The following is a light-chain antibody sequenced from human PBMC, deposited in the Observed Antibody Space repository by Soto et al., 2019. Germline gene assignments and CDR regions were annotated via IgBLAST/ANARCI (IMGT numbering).Light chain of an antibody. Sequence: EIVLKQSPGTLSLSPGERATLSCRASQSGRDRYLAWYQQKPGRAPSLLIYDTSTRATSVPDRLSGSGSGTDFALTISRVAPEYFAIYFCQQYGSSPGTFGRGTKVEI. V-gene: IGKV3-20*01. CDR2: DTS. J-gene: IGKJ1*01. CDR3: QQYGSSPGT. CDR1: QSGRDRY.